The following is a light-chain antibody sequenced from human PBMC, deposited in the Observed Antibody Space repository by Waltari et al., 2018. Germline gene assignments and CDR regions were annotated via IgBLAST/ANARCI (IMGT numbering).Light chain of an antibody. CDR2: DVG. Sequence: QSALTPPASVSGSPGQSITISCTGTSSDIGVYNYVSWYQQHPGKAPKLMLFDVGNRPSGVSDRFSGSRSGNTASLTISGLQAEDEADYYCSSYTTGSTYVFGTGTKVTVL. CDR3: SSYTTGSTYV. J-gene: IGLJ1*01. CDR1: SSDIGVYNY. V-gene: IGLV2-14*03.